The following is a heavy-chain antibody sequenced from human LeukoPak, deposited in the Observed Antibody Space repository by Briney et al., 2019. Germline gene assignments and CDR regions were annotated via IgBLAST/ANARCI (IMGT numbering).Heavy chain of an antibody. Sequence: SEILSLTCTVSGGSISSYYWSWIRQPAGKGLEWIGRIYTSGSTNYNPSLKSRVTMSVDTSKNQFSLKLSSVTAADTAVYYCARDQCSSTSCYGVDWFDPWGQRTLVTVSS. V-gene: IGHV4-4*07. CDR2: IYTSGST. CDR1: GGSISSYY. CDR3: ARDQCSSTSCYGVDWFDP. J-gene: IGHJ5*02. D-gene: IGHD2-2*01.